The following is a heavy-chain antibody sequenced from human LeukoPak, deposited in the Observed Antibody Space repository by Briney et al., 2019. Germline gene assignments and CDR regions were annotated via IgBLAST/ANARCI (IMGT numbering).Heavy chain of an antibody. CDR3: ARGAGGYYYYGMDV. CDR2: IYYSGST. V-gene: IGHV4-59*01. D-gene: IGHD6-13*01. CDR1: GGSISSYY. J-gene: IGHJ6*02. Sequence: SETLSLTCTVSGGSISSYYWSWIRQPPGKGLEWIGYIYYSGSTNYNPSLKSRVTISVDTSKNQFSLKLNSVTAADTAVYYCARGAGGYYYYGMDVWGQGTTVTVSS.